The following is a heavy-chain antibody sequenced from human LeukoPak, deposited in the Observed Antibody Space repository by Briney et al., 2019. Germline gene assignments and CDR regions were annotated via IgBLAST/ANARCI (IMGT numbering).Heavy chain of an antibody. D-gene: IGHD3-22*01. Sequence: SETLSLTCTVSGGSISSYYWSWIRQPPGKGLEWIGYIYYSGSTNYNPSLKSRVTISVDTSKNQISLKLSSVTAADTAVYYCARDVGYDSSGYYYALWGQGTLVTVSS. CDR1: GGSISSYY. CDR3: ARDVGYDSSGYYYAL. V-gene: IGHV4-59*01. CDR2: IYYSGST. J-gene: IGHJ4*02.